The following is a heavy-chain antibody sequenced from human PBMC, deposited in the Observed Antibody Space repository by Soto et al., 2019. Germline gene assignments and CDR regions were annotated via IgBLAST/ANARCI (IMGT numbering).Heavy chain of an antibody. CDR2: IIPILGIA. Sequence: ASVKVCCKSSGCTFSSYTISWVRQAPGQGLEWMGRIIPILGIANYAQKFQGRVTITADKSTSTAYMELSSLRSEDTAVYYCARGLTTVTTVYLFDWFDPWGQGTLVTVSS. D-gene: IGHD4-17*01. J-gene: IGHJ5*02. CDR3: ARGLTTVTTVYLFDWFDP. CDR1: GCTFSSYT. V-gene: IGHV1-69*02.